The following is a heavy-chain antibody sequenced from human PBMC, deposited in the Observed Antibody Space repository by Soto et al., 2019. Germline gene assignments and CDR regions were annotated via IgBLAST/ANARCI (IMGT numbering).Heavy chain of an antibody. CDR3: ARGGLDGTYCGGACYTRDY. CDR1: GFTFSSYG. J-gene: IGHJ4*02. V-gene: IGHV3-33*01. D-gene: IGHD2-21*02. Sequence: QVQLVESGGGVVQPGRSLRLSCAASGFTFSSYGMHWVRQAPGKGLEWVAIINFDGSYKYYADSVKGRFTISRDNSRXXLXLQMDSLSAEDTAVYYCARGGLDGTYCGGACYTRDYWGQGNLVTVSS. CDR2: INFDGSYK.